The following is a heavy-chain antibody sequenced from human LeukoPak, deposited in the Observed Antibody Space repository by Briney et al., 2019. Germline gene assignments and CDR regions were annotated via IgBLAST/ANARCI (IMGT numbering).Heavy chain of an antibody. CDR1: GGSISSSSYY. Sequence: SETLSLTCTVSGGSISSSSYYWGWIRQPPGKGLEWIGSIYYSGSTYYNPSLKSRVTISVDTSKNQFSLKLSSVTAADTAVYYCARVATYYYYYMDVWGKGTTVTVSS. J-gene: IGHJ6*03. V-gene: IGHV4-39*07. CDR3: ARVATYYYYYMDV. CDR2: IYYSGST.